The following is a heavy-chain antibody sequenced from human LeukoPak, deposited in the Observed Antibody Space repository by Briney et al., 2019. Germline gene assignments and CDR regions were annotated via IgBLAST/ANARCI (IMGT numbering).Heavy chain of an antibody. CDR1: GFAFGTYG. J-gene: IGHJ4*02. CDR3: AKDRMGATYVLDS. V-gene: IGHV3-33*06. D-gene: IGHD1-26*01. Sequence: GGSLRLSCAASGFAFGTYGMQWVRQTPGKGLEWVAVIWYDGTYKYYADSVKGRFTISRDNSKKTLYLQMNRLRAEDTAVFYCAKDRMGATYVLDSWGQGTLVTVSS. CDR2: IWYDGTYK.